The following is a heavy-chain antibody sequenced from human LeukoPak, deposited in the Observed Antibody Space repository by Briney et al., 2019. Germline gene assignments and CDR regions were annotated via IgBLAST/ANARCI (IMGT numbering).Heavy chain of an antibody. CDR2: ISGSGGST. J-gene: IGHJ4*02. CDR1: GFTFSSYA. D-gene: IGHD2-2*02. CDR3: AKVHSDLYYYFDY. Sequence: PGGSLRLSCAASGFTFSSYAMSWVRQAPGKGLEWVSAISGSGGSTYYADSVKGRFTISRDNTKNTLYLQMNSLRAEDTAVYYCAKVHSDLYYYFDYWGQGTLVTVSS. V-gene: IGHV3-23*01.